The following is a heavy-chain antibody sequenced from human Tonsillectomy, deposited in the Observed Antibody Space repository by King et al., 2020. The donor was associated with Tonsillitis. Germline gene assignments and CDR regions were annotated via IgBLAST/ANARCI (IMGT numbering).Heavy chain of an antibody. Sequence: VQLVQSGGALVQPGGSLRLSCAASGLTLSDHYMDWVRQAPGKGLEWVGRSANKPDGYTTDYDASVKGRFTISRDDSKNSPYLQMNSLKNEDTAVYYCSRPSTSCSFSWGQGTLVTVSS. CDR1: GLTLSDHY. CDR3: SRPSTSCSFS. CDR2: SANKPDGYTT. J-gene: IGHJ4*02. V-gene: IGHV3-72*01. D-gene: IGHD2-2*01.